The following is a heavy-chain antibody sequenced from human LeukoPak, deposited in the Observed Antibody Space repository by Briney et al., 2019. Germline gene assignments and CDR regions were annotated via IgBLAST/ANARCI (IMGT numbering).Heavy chain of an antibody. J-gene: IGHJ4*01. Sequence: ASVKVSCKASGYTFISYGISWVRQAPGQGLEWMGWISAYNGNTNYAQKLQSRVTMTTDTSTSTVYMELRSLRSDDTAVYYCARVRYDSSGYYYVDYWGHGTLVTVFS. CDR2: ISAYNGNT. CDR3: ARVRYDSSGYYYVDY. CDR1: GYTFISYG. D-gene: IGHD3-22*01. V-gene: IGHV1-18*01.